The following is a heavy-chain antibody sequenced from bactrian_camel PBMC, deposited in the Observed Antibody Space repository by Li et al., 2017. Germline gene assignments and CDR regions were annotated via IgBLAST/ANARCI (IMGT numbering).Heavy chain of an antibody. Sequence: HVQLVESGGGSVQAGGSLRLSCAPSGYYYVSPCMGWYRQGIGEEREGVAAIAARTADTYYADSVKGRFTISRDFANNALYLQIDKLKPEDTAMYYC. V-gene: IGHV3S54*01. CDR1: GYYYVSPC. CDR2: IAARTADT.